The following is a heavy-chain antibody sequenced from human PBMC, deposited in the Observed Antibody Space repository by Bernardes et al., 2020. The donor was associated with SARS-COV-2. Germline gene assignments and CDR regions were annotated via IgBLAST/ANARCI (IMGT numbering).Heavy chain of an antibody. CDR1: GFTFSSYS. CDR2: ISSDGDNK. Sequence: GGSLRLSCSASGFTFSSYSMHWVRQAPGKGLEYVSGISSDGDNKQYADSVKGRFTISRDNSKNTLYLQMNSLRAKDTAVYYCAYYWADYWGQGTLVTVSS. CDR3: AYYWADY. V-gene: IGHV3-64*04. J-gene: IGHJ4*02. D-gene: IGHD3-10*01.